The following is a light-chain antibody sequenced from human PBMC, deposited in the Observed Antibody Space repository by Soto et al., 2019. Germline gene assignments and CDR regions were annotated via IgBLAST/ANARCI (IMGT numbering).Light chain of an antibody. CDR2: EVI. CDR3: TSYAGNNNLV. V-gene: IGLV2-8*01. Sequence: QSALTQPPSASGSPGQSVTISCTGTDSNYVSWYQQHPGKAPKLLIYEVIKRPSGVPDRFSGSKSGNTASLTVSGLQAEDEADYQCTSYAGNNNLVFGGGTKVTVL. CDR1: DSNY. J-gene: IGLJ2*01.